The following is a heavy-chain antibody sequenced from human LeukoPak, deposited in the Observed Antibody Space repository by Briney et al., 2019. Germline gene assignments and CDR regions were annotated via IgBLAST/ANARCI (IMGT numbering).Heavy chain of an antibody. V-gene: IGHV4-34*01. Sequence: PSETLSLTCAVYGGSFSDYFWTGVRQSPGKGLEWIAEIYRGNTNYNPSLKSRATTSVDTSKNQFSLRLSSVTAADTAVYYCARGDADCWECFHNWGQGTLVTVSS. CDR1: GGSFSDYF. D-gene: IGHD2-21*02. CDR3: ARGDADCWECFHN. J-gene: IGHJ1*01. CDR2: IYRGNT.